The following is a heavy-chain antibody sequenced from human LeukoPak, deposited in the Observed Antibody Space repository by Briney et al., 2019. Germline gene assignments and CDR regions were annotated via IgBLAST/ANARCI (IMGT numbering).Heavy chain of an antibody. Sequence: GGSLRLSCAASGFTFSSYWMSWVRQAPGKGLEWVANMKQDGSEKYYVDSVKGRFTISRDNAKNSLYLQMNSLRAEDTAVYYCAREALRVTPYYFDYWGQGTLVTVSS. V-gene: IGHV3-7*03. J-gene: IGHJ4*02. CDR2: MKQDGSEK. CDR1: GFTFSSYW. CDR3: AREALRVTPYYFDY. D-gene: IGHD4-11*01.